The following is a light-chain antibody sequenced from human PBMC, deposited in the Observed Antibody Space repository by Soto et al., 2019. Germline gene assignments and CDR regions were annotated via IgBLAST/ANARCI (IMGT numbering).Light chain of an antibody. V-gene: IGKV1D-12*01. Sequence: DIQMTQSPSSVSASVGDRVTITCRASQDISSWLAWYQQKPGKAPKLLIYAASSLQSGVPSRFSGSGSGTDFTLIISSLQPEDFATYYCQQANSFPITFGQGTRLEIK. CDR1: QDISSW. J-gene: IGKJ5*01. CDR2: AAS. CDR3: QQANSFPIT.